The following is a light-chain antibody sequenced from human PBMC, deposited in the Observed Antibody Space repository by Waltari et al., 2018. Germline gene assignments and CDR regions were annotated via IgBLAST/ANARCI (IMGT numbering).Light chain of an antibody. Sequence: DIVMTQSPDSLAVSLGERATIHCKSRQSVLYSSNSKNYLAWYQKKPGQPPKLLIYWASTRESGVPDRFSGSGSGTDFTLTISSLQAEDVAVYYCQQYYSTLVTFGGGTKVEIK. V-gene: IGKV4-1*01. J-gene: IGKJ4*01. CDR1: QSVLYSSNSKNY. CDR3: QQYYSTLVT. CDR2: WAS.